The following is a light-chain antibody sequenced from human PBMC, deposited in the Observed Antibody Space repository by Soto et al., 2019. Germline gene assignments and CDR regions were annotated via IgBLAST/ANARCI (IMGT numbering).Light chain of an antibody. Sequence: DIQMTQSPSSLSASVGDRVTITCQASHDITSYLNWYQHKPGKAPKLLIYDASLLEAGVPSRFSGIGSGTDCTLTISSLQPEYVATYYCQKCDYLPIFGPGTTVDFK. J-gene: IGKJ3*01. CDR2: DAS. CDR1: HDITSY. CDR3: QKCDYLPI. V-gene: IGKV1-33*01.